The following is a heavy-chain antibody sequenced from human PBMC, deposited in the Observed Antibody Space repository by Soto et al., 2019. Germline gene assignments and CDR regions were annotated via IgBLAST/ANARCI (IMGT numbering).Heavy chain of an antibody. Sequence: ASVEVSCKASGYTFTSYGISWVRQAPGQGLEWMGWISAYNGNTNYAQKLQGRVTMTTDTSTSTAYMELRSLRSDDTAVYYCAGFIAARHGFEYYYGMDVWGQGTTVTVSS. CDR1: GYTFTSYG. CDR2: ISAYNGNT. V-gene: IGHV1-18*04. D-gene: IGHD6-6*01. CDR3: AGFIAARHGFEYYYGMDV. J-gene: IGHJ6*02.